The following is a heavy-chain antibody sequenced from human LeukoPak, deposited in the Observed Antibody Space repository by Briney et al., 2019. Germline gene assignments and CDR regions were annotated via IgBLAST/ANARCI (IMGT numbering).Heavy chain of an antibody. CDR1: GGSFSGYY. CDR3: ARGPFIVLVVYAHWFDP. J-gene: IGHJ5*02. CDR2: INHSGST. Sequence: KPSETLSLTCAVYGGSFSGYYWSWIRQPPGKGLEWIGEINHSGSTNYNPSLKSRVTISVDTSKNQFSLKLSSVTAADTAVYYCARGPFIVLVVYAHWFDPWGQGTLVTVSS. D-gene: IGHD2-8*02. V-gene: IGHV4-34*01.